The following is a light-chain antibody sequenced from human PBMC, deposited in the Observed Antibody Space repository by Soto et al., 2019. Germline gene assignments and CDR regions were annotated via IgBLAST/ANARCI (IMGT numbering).Light chain of an antibody. V-gene: IGLV4-69*01. CDR3: QTWGTGIRV. CDR1: SGHRNYA. CDR2: VNIGGSH. J-gene: IGLJ2*01. Sequence: QPVLTQSPSASASLGASVTLTCTLSSGHRNYAIAWHQQHPEKGPRYLMKVNIGGSHNKGDGIPDRFSGSSSGAERYLTISSLQSEDEADYYCQTWGTGIRVFGGGTKLTVL.